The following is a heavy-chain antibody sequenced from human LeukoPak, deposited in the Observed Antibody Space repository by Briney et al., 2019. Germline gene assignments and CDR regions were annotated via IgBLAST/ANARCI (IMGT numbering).Heavy chain of an antibody. J-gene: IGHJ2*01. CDR1: DGSINSYY. CDR2: IYNSGST. CDR3: ARDKGPYWYFDL. V-gene: IGHV4-59*01. Sequence: SSETLSLTCTVSDGSINSYYWNWIRQPPGKGLEWIGNIYNSGSTDYNPSLKSRVTISVNTSKNQISLKLSSVTAADTAVYYCARDKGPYWYFDLWGRGTLVTVSS.